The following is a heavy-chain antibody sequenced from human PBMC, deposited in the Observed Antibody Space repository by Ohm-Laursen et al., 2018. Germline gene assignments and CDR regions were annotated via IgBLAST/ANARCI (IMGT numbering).Heavy chain of an antibody. D-gene: IGHD6-6*01. Sequence: SQTLSLTCTVSGGSISSGGYYWSWIRQHPGKGLEWIGYIYYSGSTYYNPSLKSRVTISVDTSKNQFSLKLSSVTAADTAVYYCARGVAARPPYYYYYYGMDVWGQGTTVTVSS. CDR3: ARGVAARPPYYYYYYGMDV. J-gene: IGHJ6*02. V-gene: IGHV4-31*03. CDR1: GGSISSGGYY. CDR2: IYYSGST.